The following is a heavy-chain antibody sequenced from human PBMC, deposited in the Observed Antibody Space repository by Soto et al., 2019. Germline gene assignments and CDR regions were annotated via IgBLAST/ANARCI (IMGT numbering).Heavy chain of an antibody. J-gene: IGHJ3*02. D-gene: IGHD3-22*01. Sequence: QVQLVESGGGVVQPGRSLRLSCAASGFTLSSYAMHWVRQAPGKGLEWVAVISYDGSNKYYADSVKGRFTISRDNSKNTLYLQMNSLRAEDTAVYYCARDVQGIFRDSSGFSDAFDIWGQGTMVTVSS. CDR2: ISYDGSNK. CDR1: GFTLSSYA. CDR3: ARDVQGIFRDSSGFSDAFDI. V-gene: IGHV3-30-3*01.